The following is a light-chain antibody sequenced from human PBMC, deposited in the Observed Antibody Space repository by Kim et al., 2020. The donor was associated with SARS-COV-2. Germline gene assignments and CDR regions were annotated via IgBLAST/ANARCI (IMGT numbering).Light chain of an antibody. Sequence: SLSPGEGATLSCRASHRVGISLAWYQQTRGQAPRLLIYDAAIRATGIPDRFSGSGSGTDFTLTITRLEPEDFAVYYCQQYGSSPYSFGQGTKLEI. J-gene: IGKJ2*03. V-gene: IGKV3-20*01. CDR1: HRVGIS. CDR3: QQYGSSPYS. CDR2: DAA.